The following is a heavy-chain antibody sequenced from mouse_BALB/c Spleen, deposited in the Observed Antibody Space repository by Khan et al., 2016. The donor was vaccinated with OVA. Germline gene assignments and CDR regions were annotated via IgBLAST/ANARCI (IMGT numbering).Heavy chain of an antibody. J-gene: IGHJ2*01. Sequence: EVKLEESGGGLVQPGGSMKLSCVASGFTFSNYWLTWFRRSPGRGLGGVPEIGLKSDDYVKHYAESVKGRFTISRDDSKSSVYLQMNNLRAEDTGIYYCWRLLWGQGTTLTVSS. V-gene: IGHV6-6*02. CDR2: IGLKSDDYVK. CDR3: WRLL. CDR1: GFTFSNYW.